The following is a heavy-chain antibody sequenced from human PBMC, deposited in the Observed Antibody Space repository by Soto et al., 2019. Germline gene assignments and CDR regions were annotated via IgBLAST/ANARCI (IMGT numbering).Heavy chain of an antibody. CDR2: ISGSGGST. CDR1: GFTFSSYA. V-gene: IGHV3-23*01. Sequence: GVSLRLSCAASGFTFSSYAMSWVRQAPGKGLEWVSAISGSGGSTYYADSVKGRFTISRDNSKNTLYLQMNSLRAEDTAVYYCAKVGAVTYYDFWSAESFDYWGQGTLVTVSS. D-gene: IGHD3-3*01. CDR3: AKVGAVTYYDFWSAESFDY. J-gene: IGHJ4*02.